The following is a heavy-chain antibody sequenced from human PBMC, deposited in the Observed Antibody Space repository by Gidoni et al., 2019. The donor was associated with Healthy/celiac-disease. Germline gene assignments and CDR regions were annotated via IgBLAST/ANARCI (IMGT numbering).Heavy chain of an antibody. Sequence: EVQLVESVGGLVQPGGSLRLSSAASGVTFSSYTMNWVRQAPGKGLEWVSYSSSSSSTIYYADSVKGRFTISRDNAKNSLYLQMNSLRAEDTAVYYCARGSSIAVNWGQGTLGTVSS. CDR3: ARGSSIAVN. J-gene: IGHJ4*02. D-gene: IGHD6-19*01. CDR2: SSSSSSTI. V-gene: IGHV3-48*01. CDR1: GVTFSSYT.